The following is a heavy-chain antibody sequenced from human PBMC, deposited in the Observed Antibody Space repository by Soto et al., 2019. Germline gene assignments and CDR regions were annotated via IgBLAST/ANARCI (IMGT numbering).Heavy chain of an antibody. CDR3: ARRYRLRRDGYNGVFYYFDY. J-gene: IGHJ4*02. CDR2: IIPIFGTA. D-gene: IGHD3-16*01. CDR1: GGTFSSYA. V-gene: IGHV1-69*13. Sequence: EASVKVSCKASGGTFSSYAISWVRQAPGQGLEWMGGIIPIFGTANYAQKFQGRVTITADESTSTAYMELNSLRAEDTAMYYCARRYRLRRDGYNGVFYYFDYWGQGTLVTVSS.